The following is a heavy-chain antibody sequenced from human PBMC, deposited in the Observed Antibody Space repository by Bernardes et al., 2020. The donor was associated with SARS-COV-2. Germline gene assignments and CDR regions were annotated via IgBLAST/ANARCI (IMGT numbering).Heavy chain of an antibody. Sequence: ASVKVSCKASGYTFGDYYIHWLRQAPGQGFEWMGWISPKSGASNYAQKFQGRVTMTRDTAISTEYMQLSRLTSDDTAVYYCARTFYYDRGGDSVFDQWGQGTLVSVSS. CDR2: ISPKSGAS. CDR3: ARTFYYDRGGDSVFDQ. CDR1: GYTFGDYY. D-gene: IGHD2-21*01. V-gene: IGHV1-2*02. J-gene: IGHJ4*02.